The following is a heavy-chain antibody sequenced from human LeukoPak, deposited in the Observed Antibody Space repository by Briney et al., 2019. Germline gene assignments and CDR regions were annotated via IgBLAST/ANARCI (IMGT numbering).Heavy chain of an antibody. CDR2: IYYSGST. J-gene: IGHJ4*02. V-gene: IGHV4-39*01. Sequence: SETLSLTCTVSGGSISSSSYYWGWIRQPPGKGLEWIGSIYYSGSTYYNPSLKSRVTISVDTSKNQFSLKLSSVTAADTAVYYCARHQPITMVRGAVDYWGQGTLVTVSS. CDR3: ARHQPITMVRGAVDY. D-gene: IGHD3-10*01. CDR1: GGSISSSSYY.